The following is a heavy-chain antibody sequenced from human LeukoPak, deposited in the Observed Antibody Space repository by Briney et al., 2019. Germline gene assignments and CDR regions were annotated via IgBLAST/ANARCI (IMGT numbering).Heavy chain of an antibody. CDR2: INSKGDSR. CDR1: GFTFSNFV. J-gene: IGHJ3*02. CDR3: VKDQTQLGLPGYALHI. V-gene: IGHV3-64D*06. Sequence: GGSLRLSCSASGFTFSNFVMHWVRQPPGKGLEYVSAINSKGDSRYYADSVKGRFTISRDNSKNTLYLQMSSLRAEDTAVYYCVKDQTQLGLPGYALHIWGQGTMVTVFS. D-gene: IGHD5-18*01.